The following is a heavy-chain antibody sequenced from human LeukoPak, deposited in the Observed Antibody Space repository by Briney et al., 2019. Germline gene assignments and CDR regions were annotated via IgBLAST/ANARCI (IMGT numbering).Heavy chain of an antibody. CDR2: ITSSSSYI. J-gene: IGHJ6*03. V-gene: IGHV3-21*01. Sequence: GGSLRLSCAASGFTFSSYTMNWVRQAPGKGPEWVSSITSSSSYIYYADTVKGRFTISRDNARNSLYLQMNSLRAEDTALYYCARDGDTVLTRGYYYYMDVWGKGTAVTVSS. CDR3: ARDGDTVLTRGYYYYMDV. D-gene: IGHD4-23*01. CDR1: GFTFSSYT.